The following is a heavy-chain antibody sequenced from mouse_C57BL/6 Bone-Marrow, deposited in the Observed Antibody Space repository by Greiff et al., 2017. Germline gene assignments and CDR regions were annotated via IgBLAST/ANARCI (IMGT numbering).Heavy chain of an antibody. V-gene: IGHV10-3*01. J-gene: IGHJ1*03. CDR2: IRSKSSNYAT. CDR1: GFTSNTYA. CDR3: VRDREGTTVVARYWYFDV. Sequence: EVKLLESGGGLVQPKGSLKLSCAASGFTSNTYAMHWVRQAPGKGLEWVARIRSKSSNYATYYADSVKDRFTISRDDSQSMLYLQMNNLKTEDTAMYYCVRDREGTTVVARYWYFDVWGTGTTVTVSS. D-gene: IGHD1-1*01.